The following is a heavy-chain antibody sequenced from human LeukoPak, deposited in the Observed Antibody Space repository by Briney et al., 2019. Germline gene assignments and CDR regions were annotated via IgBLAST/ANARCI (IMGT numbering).Heavy chain of an antibody. CDR2: VYYTGST. CDR1: GGSIRSDY. D-gene: IGHD1-26*01. J-gene: IGHJ4*02. CDR3: ATHTGTYHSFDS. Sequence: SETLSLTRTVSGGSIRSDYWSWIRQPPGRGLEWIGYVYYTGSTDYNPSLKSRVTISLDTSKNQFSLKLRSVTAADTAVYYCATHTGTYHSFDSWGQGTLVTVSS. V-gene: IGHV4-59*08.